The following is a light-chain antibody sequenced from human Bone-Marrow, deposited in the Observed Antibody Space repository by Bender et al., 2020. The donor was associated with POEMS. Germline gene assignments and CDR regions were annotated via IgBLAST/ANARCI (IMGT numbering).Light chain of an antibody. Sequence: QSVLTQPPSVSGAPGQRVTISCTGTLSDIGSYNLVSWYQQYLGKVPKLIIYEATKRPSGVSGRFSGSRSGNTASLTISGVQAEDEADYYCCSYTTANTYVFGTGTKVTVL. V-gene: IGLV2-14*02. CDR3: CSYTTANTYV. CDR2: EAT. J-gene: IGLJ1*01. CDR1: LSDIGSYNL.